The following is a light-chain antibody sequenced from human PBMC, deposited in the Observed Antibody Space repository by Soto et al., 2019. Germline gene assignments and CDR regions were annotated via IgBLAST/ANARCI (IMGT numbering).Light chain of an antibody. CDR3: QQLNSYPLT. CDR2: AAS. Sequence: DIQLTQSPSFLSASVGDIVTITFRASQDISDYLALYQQRPGKAPKLLIYAASTLQSGVPSRFSGSGSGTEFTLTISSLQPEDFATYSCQQLNSYPLTFGGGTKVDIK. V-gene: IGKV1-9*01. CDR1: QDISDY. J-gene: IGKJ4*01.